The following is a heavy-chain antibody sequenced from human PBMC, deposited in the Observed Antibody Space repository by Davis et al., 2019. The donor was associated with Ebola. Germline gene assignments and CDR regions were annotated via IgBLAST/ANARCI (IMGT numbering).Heavy chain of an antibody. CDR3: ARDVITFGGVIDY. J-gene: IGHJ4*02. D-gene: IGHD3-16*01. CDR2: IWYDGSNK. V-gene: IGHV3-33*01. CDR1: GFTFSSYG. Sequence: GESLKISCAASGFTFSSYGMHWVRQAPGKGLEWVAVIWYDGSNKYYADSVKGRFTISRDNSKNTLYLQMNSLRAEDTAVYYCARDVITFGGVIDYWGQGTLVTVSS.